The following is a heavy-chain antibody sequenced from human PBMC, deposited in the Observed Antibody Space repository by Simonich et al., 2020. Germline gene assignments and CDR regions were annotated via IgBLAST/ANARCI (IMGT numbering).Heavy chain of an antibody. Sequence: EVQLVESGGGLVQPGRSLRLSCAASGFTFDDFAMHWVRQASWKGREWVEGSGWNGGRIGEADSVKGRFTSSRDKAKNSLYLQMNSRRAEDTALYYCAKDMGYCSGGSCYYFDYWGQGTLVTVSS. V-gene: IGHV3-9*01. CDR2: SGWNGGRI. CDR1: GFTFDDFA. CDR3: AKDMGYCSGGSCYYFDY. J-gene: IGHJ4*02. D-gene: IGHD2-15*01.